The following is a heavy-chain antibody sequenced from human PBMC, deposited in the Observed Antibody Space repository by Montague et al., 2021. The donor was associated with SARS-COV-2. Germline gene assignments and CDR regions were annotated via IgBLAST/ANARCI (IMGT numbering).Heavy chain of an antibody. CDR3: TRNTGGNARGAGS. CDR2: IKSKADGETY. J-gene: IGHJ5*02. Sequence: SLRLSCAASGFAFSEYAMSWVRQAPGKGLEWLGVIKSKADGETYIYAATVRGRFTISSDDSKNVAYLQMHSLTTEDTAFYYRTRNTGGNARGAGSWGQGTLVTVSS. V-gene: IGHV3-49*04. D-gene: IGHD4-23*01. CDR1: GFAFSEYA.